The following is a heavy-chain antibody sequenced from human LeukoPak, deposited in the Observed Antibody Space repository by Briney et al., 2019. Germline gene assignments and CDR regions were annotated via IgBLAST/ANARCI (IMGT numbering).Heavy chain of an antibody. V-gene: IGHV4-61*01. Sequence: SETLSLTCTVSGGSISSGSYYWNWIRQPPGKGLEWIGSISYSGSTNYNPSLESRVTISVDTSKNQISLKVSSVTAADTTVYYCARAPERWYSYGSYTYYYMDVWGKGTTVTVSS. CDR1: GGSISSGSYY. J-gene: IGHJ6*03. CDR2: ISYSGST. CDR3: ARAPERWYSYGSYTYYYMDV. D-gene: IGHD5-18*01.